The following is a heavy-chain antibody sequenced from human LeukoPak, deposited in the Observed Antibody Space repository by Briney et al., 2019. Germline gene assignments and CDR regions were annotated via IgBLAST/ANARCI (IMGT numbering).Heavy chain of an antibody. CDR2: ISYDGRDK. J-gene: IGHJ4*02. V-gene: IGHV3-30*03. Sequence: GRSLRLSCAASGFTFRTYGIHWVRQAPGRGLEWVAVISYDGRDKYYIDSVRGRFTISRDNSKNTLYLQMNSLRVEDTAVYYCAREEQWLSGDLDYWGQGTLVTVSS. D-gene: IGHD6-19*01. CDR1: GFTFRTYG. CDR3: AREEQWLSGDLDY.